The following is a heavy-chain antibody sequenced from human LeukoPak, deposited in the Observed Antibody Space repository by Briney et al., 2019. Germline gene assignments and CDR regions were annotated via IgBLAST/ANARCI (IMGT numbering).Heavy chain of an antibody. CDR1: GGSISSGSYY. CDR2: IYTSGST. D-gene: IGHD3-16*01. J-gene: IGHJ4*02. Sequence: SQTLSLTCTVSGGSISSGSYYWSWIRQPAGKGLEWIGRIYTSGSTNYNPSFKSRVTISVDTSKNQFSLKLSSVTAADTAVYYCARDRGSINWGQGTLVTVSS. V-gene: IGHV4-61*02. CDR3: ARDRGSIN.